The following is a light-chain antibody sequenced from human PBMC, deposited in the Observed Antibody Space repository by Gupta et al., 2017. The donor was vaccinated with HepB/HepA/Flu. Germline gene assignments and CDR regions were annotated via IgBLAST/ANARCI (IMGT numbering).Light chain of an antibody. Sequence: DIQMTQSPSTLSASVGDRVTITCRASQSISSWLGWYQQKPGKAPKLLIYKASSLESGVPSRFSGSGSGTEFTLTISSLQPDDFATYYCQQNNSYPTFGGGTKVEIK. CDR2: KAS. J-gene: IGKJ4*01. CDR1: QSISSW. V-gene: IGKV1-5*03. CDR3: QQNNSYPT.